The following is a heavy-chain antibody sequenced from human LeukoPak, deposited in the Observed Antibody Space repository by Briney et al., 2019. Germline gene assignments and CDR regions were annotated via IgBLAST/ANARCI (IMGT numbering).Heavy chain of an antibody. J-gene: IGHJ6*03. CDR2: INPNSGGT. V-gene: IGHV1-2*02. CDR1: GYTFTGYS. Sequence: ASVKVSCKASGYTFTGYSMHWVRQAPGQGLEWMGWINPNSGGTNYVQKFQGRVTMTTDTSIRTAYMEPSRLRSDDTAVYFCARGDSTGFGHYYYYMDVWGKGTTVTVSS. D-gene: IGHD3-22*01. CDR3: ARGDSTGFGHYYYYMDV.